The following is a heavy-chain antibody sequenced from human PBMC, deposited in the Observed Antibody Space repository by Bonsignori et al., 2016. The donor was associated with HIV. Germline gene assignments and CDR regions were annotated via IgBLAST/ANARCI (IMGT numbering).Heavy chain of an antibody. J-gene: IGHJ4*02. Sequence: GESLKISCAASGFTFSSYAMHWVRQAPGKGLEWVAVISYDGSNKYYADSVKGRFTISRDNSKNTLYLQMNSLRAEDTAVYYCARGGYYDSSGYSSPFDYWGQGTLVTVSS. V-gene: IGHV3-30-3*01. CDR2: ISYDGSNK. D-gene: IGHD3-22*01. CDR3: ARGGYYDSSGYSSPFDY. CDR1: GFTFSSYA.